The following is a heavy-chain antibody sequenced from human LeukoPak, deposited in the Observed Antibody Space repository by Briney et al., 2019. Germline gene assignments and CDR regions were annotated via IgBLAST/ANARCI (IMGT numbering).Heavy chain of an antibody. D-gene: IGHD1-1*01. V-gene: IGHV1-69*04. CDR3: AREGGVRHPYFDY. CDR2: IIPILGIA. Sequence: SVKVSCKASGGTFSSYAISWVRQAPGQGLEWMGRIIPILGIANYAQKFQGRVTITADKSTSTAYMELSSLRSEDTAVYYCAREGGVRHPYFDYWGQGTLVTVSS. J-gene: IGHJ4*02. CDR1: GGTFSSYA.